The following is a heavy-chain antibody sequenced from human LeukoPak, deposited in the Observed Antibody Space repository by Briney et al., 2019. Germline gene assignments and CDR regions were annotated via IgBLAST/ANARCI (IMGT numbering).Heavy chain of an antibody. CDR3: ARYDNGGFYRNFDY. D-gene: IGHD3-22*01. CDR1: SGSISSSSYY. Sequence: SETLSLTCTVSSGSISSSSYYWGWIRQPPGKGLEWIGNIYYSGSTYYDPSLKSRVTISVDTSQSQFSLRLSSVTAADTAVYYCARYDNGGFYRNFDYWGQGTLVTVSS. V-gene: IGHV4-39*01. J-gene: IGHJ4*02. CDR2: IYYSGST.